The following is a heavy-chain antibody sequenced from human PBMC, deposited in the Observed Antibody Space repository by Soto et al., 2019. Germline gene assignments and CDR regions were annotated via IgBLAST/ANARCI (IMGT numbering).Heavy chain of an antibody. CDR1: GYTFTSCG. J-gene: IGHJ4*02. Sequence: ASVKVSCKASGYTFTSCGISWVRQAPGQGLEWMGWISAYNGNTNYAQKLQGRVTMTTDTSTSTAYMELRSLRSDDTAVYYCARDAMDYIVVVPAAPCPLDYWGQGTLVTVSS. D-gene: IGHD2-2*01. V-gene: IGHV1-18*01. CDR3: ARDAMDYIVVVPAAPCPLDY. CDR2: ISAYNGNT.